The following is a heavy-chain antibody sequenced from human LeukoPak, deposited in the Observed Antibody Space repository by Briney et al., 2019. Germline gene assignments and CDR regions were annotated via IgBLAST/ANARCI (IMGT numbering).Heavy chain of an antibody. J-gene: IGHJ5*02. Sequence: PSETLSLTCTVSGGSISSSSYYWGWLRQPPGKGLEWIGSIYYSGSTYYNPSLKCRVTISVDTSKNQFSLKLSSVTAADTAVYYCARRVVIGFCWFDPWGQGTLVTVSS. V-gene: IGHV4-39*01. CDR1: GGSISSSSYY. D-gene: IGHD3-22*01. CDR3: ARRVVIGFCWFDP. CDR2: IYYSGST.